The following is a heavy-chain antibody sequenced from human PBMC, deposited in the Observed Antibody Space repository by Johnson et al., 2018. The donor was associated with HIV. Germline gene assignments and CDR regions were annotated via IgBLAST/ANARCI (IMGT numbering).Heavy chain of an antibody. J-gene: IGHJ3*02. CDR1: GFTFSSYA. CDR3: ASTSSGWFYACDI. V-gene: IGHV3-30-3*01. Sequence: QVLLVESGGGVVQPGRSLRLSCAASGFTFSSYAMHWVRQAPGKGLEWVAVISYDGSNKYYADSVKGRFTISRDNSKNTLYLQMNSLRAEDTAGYYCASTSSGWFYACDIWGQGTRVTVSS. D-gene: IGHD6-19*01. CDR2: ISYDGSNK.